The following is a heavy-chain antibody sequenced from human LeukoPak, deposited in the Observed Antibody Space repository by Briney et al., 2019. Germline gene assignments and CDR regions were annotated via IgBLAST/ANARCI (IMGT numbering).Heavy chain of an antibody. J-gene: IGHJ4*02. CDR1: GGSISSSSYY. Sequence: SETLSLTCTVSGGSISSSSYYWGWIRQPPGKGLEWIGSIYYSGSTYYNPSLKSRVTISVDTSKNQFSLKLNSVTAADTAVYYCARVGPPQFYFDYWGQGTLVTVSS. CDR2: IYYSGST. CDR3: ARVGPPQFYFDY. V-gene: IGHV4-39*07.